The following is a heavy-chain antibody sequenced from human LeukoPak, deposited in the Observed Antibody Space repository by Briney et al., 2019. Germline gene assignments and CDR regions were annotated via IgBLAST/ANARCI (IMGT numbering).Heavy chain of an antibody. D-gene: IGHD1-26*01. CDR3: ARRTGGKTYYFDY. Sequence: PGGSLRLSCAASGFTFSDYYWSWIRQPPGKGLEWIGYIFYSGRTNYNPSLKSRVTISVDTSKNQFSLQLSSVTAADTAVYYCARRTGGKTYYFDYWGQGTLVTVSS. V-gene: IGHV4-59*08. CDR1: GFTFSDYY. CDR2: IFYSGRT. J-gene: IGHJ4*02.